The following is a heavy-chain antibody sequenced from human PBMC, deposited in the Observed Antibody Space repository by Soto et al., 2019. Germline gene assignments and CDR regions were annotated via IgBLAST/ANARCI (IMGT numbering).Heavy chain of an antibody. V-gene: IGHV4-34*01. D-gene: IGHD2-15*01. CDR1: GGSFSGYY. J-gene: IGHJ5*02. Sequence: QVQLQQWGAGLLKPSETLSLTCAVYGGSFSGYYWSWIRQPPGKGLEWIGEINHSGSTNYNPSLKSRVTVSVDPSKNQFPLKLSFVTASDTAVYYCARGQFIVVVVAAMSLRNWFDPWCQGTLVTVSS. CDR3: ARGQFIVVVVAAMSLRNWFDP. CDR2: INHSGST.